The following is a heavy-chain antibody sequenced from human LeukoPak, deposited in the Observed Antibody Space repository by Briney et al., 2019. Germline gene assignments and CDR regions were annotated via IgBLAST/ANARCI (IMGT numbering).Heavy chain of an antibody. CDR1: GFTFSSYS. V-gene: IGHV3-21*01. D-gene: IGHD1-26*01. CDR2: ISSSSSYI. J-gene: IGHJ4*02. CDR3: AREGSYPYIFDY. Sequence: KAGGSLRLSCAASGFTFSSYSMNWVRQAPGKGLEWVSSISSSSSYIYYADSVKGRFTISRDNAKNSLYLQMNSLRAEDTAVYYCAREGSYPYIFDYWGQGTLVTVSS.